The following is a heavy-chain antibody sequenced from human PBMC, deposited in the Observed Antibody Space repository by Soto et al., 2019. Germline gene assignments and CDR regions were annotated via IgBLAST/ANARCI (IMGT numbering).Heavy chain of an antibody. CDR3: AYDQSEFGDYWFDP. CDR1: GFTFSSYA. D-gene: IGHD4-17*01. Sequence: QPGGSLRLSCAASGFTFSSYAMSWVRQAPGKGLEWVSAISGSGGSTYYADSVKGRFTISRDNSKNTLDLQMHSLRAEDTAVNYSAYDQSEFGDYWFDPWGEGTPVTVCS. V-gene: IGHV3-23*01. CDR2: ISGSGGST. J-gene: IGHJ5*02.